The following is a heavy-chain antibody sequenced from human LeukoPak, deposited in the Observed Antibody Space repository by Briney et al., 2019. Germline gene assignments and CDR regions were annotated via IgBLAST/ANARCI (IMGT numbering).Heavy chain of an antibody. J-gene: IGHJ5*02. CDR2: IIPIFGTA. Sequence: ASVKVSCKASGGTFSSYAISWVRQAPGQGLGWMGGIIPIFGTANYAQKFQGRVTITADESTSTAYMELSSLRSEDTAVYYCARAGCSSTSCPEPYNWFDPWGQGTLVTVSS. CDR1: GGTFSSYA. V-gene: IGHV1-69*01. D-gene: IGHD2-2*01. CDR3: ARAGCSSTSCPEPYNWFDP.